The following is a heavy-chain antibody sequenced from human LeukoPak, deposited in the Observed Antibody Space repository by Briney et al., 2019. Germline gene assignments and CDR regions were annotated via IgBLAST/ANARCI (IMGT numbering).Heavy chain of an antibody. D-gene: IGHD3-22*01. J-gene: IGHJ4*02. CDR3: ARANYDSSGYYEYYFDY. CDR2: INWNGGST. CDR1: GFTFDDYG. Sequence: GGSLRLSCAASGFTFDDYGMSWVRQAPGKGLEWVSGINWNGGSTGYADSVKGRFTISRDNAKNSLYLQMNGLRAEDTALYYCARANYDSSGYYEYYFDYWGQGTLVTVSS. V-gene: IGHV3-20*04.